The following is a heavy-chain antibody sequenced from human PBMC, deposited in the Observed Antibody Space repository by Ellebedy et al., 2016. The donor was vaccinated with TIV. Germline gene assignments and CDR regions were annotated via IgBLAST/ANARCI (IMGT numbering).Heavy chain of an antibody. CDR2: IHYTGTT. CDR1: GGSISGYY. V-gene: IGHV4-59*01. CDR3: AKLSAIRATGTYYYHSMDV. D-gene: IGHD6-13*01. Sequence: MPSETLSLTCTVSGGSISGYYWSWVRQPPGKGLEWIGYIHYTGTTNYNPSLKSRLIISVDTSKNQFSLRLSSVTAADTALYYCAKLSAIRATGTYYYHSMDVWGQGTTVTVSS. J-gene: IGHJ6*02.